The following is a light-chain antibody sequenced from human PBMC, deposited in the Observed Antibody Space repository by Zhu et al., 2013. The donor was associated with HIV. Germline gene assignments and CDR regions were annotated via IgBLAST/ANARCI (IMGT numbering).Light chain of an antibody. V-gene: IGKV3-15*01. Sequence: ERVMTQSPATLSVSPGERATLSCRASQSVSSNLAWYHQKPGQAPRLLIYGASTRATGIPARFSGSGSGTDFTLTISSLQSEDFAVYYCQQYGSSPLTFGGGTKVEIK. CDR3: QQYGSSPLT. CDR2: GAS. J-gene: IGKJ4*01. CDR1: QSVSSN.